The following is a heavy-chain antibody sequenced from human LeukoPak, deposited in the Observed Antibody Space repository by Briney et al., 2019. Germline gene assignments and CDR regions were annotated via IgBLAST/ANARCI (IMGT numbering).Heavy chain of an antibody. D-gene: IGHD3-10*01. V-gene: IGHV1-2*02. Sequence: GESLKVSCKASGYTFTDYYMHWVRQAPGQGLEWMGWINPNSGGTNYAQKFQGRVTMTRDTSIRTVYMELSRLRSDDTAVYYCAREGDESFDYWGQGTLVTVSS. CDR1: GYTFTDYY. J-gene: IGHJ4*02. CDR2: INPNSGGT. CDR3: AREGDESFDY.